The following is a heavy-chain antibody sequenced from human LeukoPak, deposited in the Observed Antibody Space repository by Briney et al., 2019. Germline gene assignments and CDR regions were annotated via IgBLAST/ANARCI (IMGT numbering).Heavy chain of an antibody. CDR2: INPSGGST. Sequence: ASVKASCKASGYTFTRYYVHWVRQAPGQGLGWMGIINPSGGSTSYAQKFQGRVTMTRDTSTSAVYMELSSLRSVDTAVYYCARDLPPRGSLVVVTATYGMDVWGQGTTVTVSS. V-gene: IGHV1-46*01. J-gene: IGHJ6*02. CDR1: GYTFTRYY. CDR3: ARDLPPRGSLVVVTATYGMDV. D-gene: IGHD2-21*02.